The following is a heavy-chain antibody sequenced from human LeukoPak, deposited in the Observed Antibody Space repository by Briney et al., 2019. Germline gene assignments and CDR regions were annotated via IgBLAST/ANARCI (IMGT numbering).Heavy chain of an antibody. CDR1: GYTFTSYY. V-gene: IGHV1-2*02. Sequence: ASVKVSCKASGYTFTSYYMHWVRQAPGQGLEWMGWINPNSGGTNYAQKFQGRVTMTRDTSISTAYMELSRLRSDDTAVYYCAVAYCGGDCYSEWAFDIWGQGTMVTVSS. J-gene: IGHJ3*02. CDR3: AVAYCGGDCYSEWAFDI. CDR2: INPNSGGT. D-gene: IGHD2-21*02.